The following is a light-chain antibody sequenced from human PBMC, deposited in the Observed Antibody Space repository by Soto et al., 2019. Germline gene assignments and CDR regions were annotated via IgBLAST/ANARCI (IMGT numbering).Light chain of an antibody. V-gene: IGLV1-40*01. Sequence: QSVLTQPPSVSGAPGQRVTISCTGSSSNIGAGYDVHWYQQFPGTAPKLLIYANSTRPSGVPDRFSASKSGTSASLAITGLQADDEADYYCQSYATKLRGVFGTGTKLTVL. J-gene: IGLJ1*01. CDR3: QSYATKLRGV. CDR1: SSNIGAGYD. CDR2: ANS.